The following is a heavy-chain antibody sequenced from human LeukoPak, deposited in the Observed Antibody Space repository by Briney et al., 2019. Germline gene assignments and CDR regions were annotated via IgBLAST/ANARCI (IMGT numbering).Heavy chain of an antibody. CDR2: ISSSGSTI. D-gene: IGHD3-10*01. J-gene: IGHJ4*02. CDR1: GFTFSSYE. Sequence: GGSLRLSCAASGFTFSSYEMNWVRQAPGKGLEWVSYISSSGSTIYYADSVKGLFTISRDNAKNSLYLQMNSLRAEDTAVYYCAFMVRGVYFDYWGQGTLVTVSS. V-gene: IGHV3-48*03. CDR3: AFMVRGVYFDY.